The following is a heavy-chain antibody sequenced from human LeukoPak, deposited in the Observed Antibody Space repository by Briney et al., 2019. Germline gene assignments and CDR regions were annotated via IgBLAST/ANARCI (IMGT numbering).Heavy chain of an antibody. CDR2: ITAYNGNT. CDR1: GYTFTSYG. J-gene: IGHJ4*02. Sequence: ASVKVSCKASGYTFTSYGISWVRQAPGQGLEWMGWITAYNGNTNYAQNLQGRVTMTTDTSTSTAYMELRSPRSDDTAVYYCARVSRYCSSTNCARGYFDYWGQGTLVTVSS. CDR3: ARVSRYCSSTNCARGYFDY. V-gene: IGHV1-18*01. D-gene: IGHD2-2*01.